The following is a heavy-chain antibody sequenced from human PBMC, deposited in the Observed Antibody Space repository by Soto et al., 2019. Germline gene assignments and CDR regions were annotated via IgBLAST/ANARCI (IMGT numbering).Heavy chain of an antibody. Sequence: EVQLVESGGGLVKPGESLRLSCAASGFTFYSFSMNWVRQAAGRGPEWVSSIDTTSNYIYYADSVRGRFTISRDNAKDSLYLQMYSLRAEETAVYYCVRDIGQYFRSGYMDVWGRGTTVTVSS. J-gene: IGHJ6*03. V-gene: IGHV3-21*01. CDR2: IDTTSNYI. CDR1: GFTFYSFS. D-gene: IGHD3-9*01. CDR3: VRDIGQYFRSGYMDV.